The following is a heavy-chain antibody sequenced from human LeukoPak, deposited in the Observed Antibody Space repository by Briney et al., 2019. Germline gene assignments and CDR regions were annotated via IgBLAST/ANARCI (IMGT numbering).Heavy chain of an antibody. J-gene: IGHJ4*02. Sequence: PGGSLRLSCAASGFDFSLSSMIWVRQAPGKGLQWVSYIRARSSLISYADSVRGRFTISRDDAKNSLYLQMNSLRAEDTAVYYCARENDSSGYYYVDFDYWGQGTLVTVSS. CDR3: ARENDSSGYYYVDFDY. V-gene: IGHV3-48*04. D-gene: IGHD3-22*01. CDR1: GFDFSLSS. CDR2: IRARSSLI.